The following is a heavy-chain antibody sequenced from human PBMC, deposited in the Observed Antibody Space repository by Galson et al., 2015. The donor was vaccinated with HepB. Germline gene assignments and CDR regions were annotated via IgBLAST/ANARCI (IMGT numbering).Heavy chain of an antibody. J-gene: IGHJ6*02. V-gene: IGHV1-2*02. Sequence: SVKVSCKASGYTFTGYYMHWVRQAPGQGLEWMGWINPNSGGTNYAQRFQGRVTMTRDTSISTAYMELSRLRSDDTAVYYCAREIHGAANYYYYYGMDVWGQGTTVTVSS. CDR1: GYTFTGYY. CDR3: AREIHGAANYYYYYGMDV. D-gene: IGHD4-17*01. CDR2: INPNSGGT.